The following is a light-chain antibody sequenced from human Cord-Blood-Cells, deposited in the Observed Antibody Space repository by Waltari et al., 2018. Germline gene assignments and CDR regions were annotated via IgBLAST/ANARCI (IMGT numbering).Light chain of an antibody. Sequence: EIVMTLSPATLSVSPGERATLSCRASQSVSSNLARYQQKPGQAPRLLIYGAATRATGIPARFSGSGSGTEFTLTISSLQSEDFAVYYCQQYNNWPYTFGQGTKLEIK. J-gene: IGKJ2*01. CDR1: QSVSSN. CDR3: QQYNNWPYT. CDR2: GAA. V-gene: IGKV3-15*01.